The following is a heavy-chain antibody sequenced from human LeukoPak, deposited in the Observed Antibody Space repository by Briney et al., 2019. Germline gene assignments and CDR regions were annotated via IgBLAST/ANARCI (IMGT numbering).Heavy chain of an antibody. V-gene: IGHV1-46*01. D-gene: IGHD3-3*01. CDR1: GYTFTSYY. CDR3: ARDYGVRWFDP. Sequence: EASVKVSCKASGYTFTSYYMHWVRQAPGQGLEWMGIINPSGGSTSYAQKFQGRVTMTRDMSTSTVYMELSSLRSEDTAVHYCARDYGVRWFDPWGQGTLVTVSS. J-gene: IGHJ5*02. CDR2: INPSGGST.